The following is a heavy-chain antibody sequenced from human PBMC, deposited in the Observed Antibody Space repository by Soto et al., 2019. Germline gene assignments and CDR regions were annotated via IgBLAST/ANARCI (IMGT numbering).Heavy chain of an antibody. CDR2: IIPIFGTA. J-gene: IGHJ5*02. D-gene: IGHD3-3*01. Sequence: SVKVSCKASGGTFSSYAISWVRQAPGQGLEWMGGIIPIFGTANYAQKFQGRVTITADESTSTAYMELSSLRSEDTAVYYCARVITTYNWFDPWGQGTLVTVSS. V-gene: IGHV1-69*13. CDR3: ARVITTYNWFDP. CDR1: GGTFSSYA.